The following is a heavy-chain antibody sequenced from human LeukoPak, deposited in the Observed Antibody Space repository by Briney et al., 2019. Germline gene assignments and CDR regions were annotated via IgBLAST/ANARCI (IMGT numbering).Heavy chain of an antibody. J-gene: IGHJ3*02. D-gene: IGHD6-6*01. V-gene: IGHV3-9*03. CDR1: GFTFDDYA. CDR3: AKDMHSSSPAGAFDI. CDR2: ISWNSGSI. Sequence: GGSLRLPCAASGFTFDDYAMHWVRQAPGKGLEWVSGISWNSGSIGYADSVKGRFTISRDNAKNSLYLQMNSLRAEDMALYYCAKDMHSSSPAGAFDIWGQGTMVTVSS.